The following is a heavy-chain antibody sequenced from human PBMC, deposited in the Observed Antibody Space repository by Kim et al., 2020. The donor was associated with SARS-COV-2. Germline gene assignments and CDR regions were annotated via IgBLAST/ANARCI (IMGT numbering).Heavy chain of an antibody. Sequence: FPISRDNSKNTLYLQMNSLRAEDTAVYYCAKDRPDPEYGDYVLLGYFDYWGQGTLVTVSS. CDR3: AKDRPDPEYGDYVLLGYFDY. D-gene: IGHD4-17*01. J-gene: IGHJ4*02. V-gene: IGHV3-30*02.